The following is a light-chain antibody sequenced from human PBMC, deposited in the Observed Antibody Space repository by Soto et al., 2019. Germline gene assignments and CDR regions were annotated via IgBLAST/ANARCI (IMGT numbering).Light chain of an antibody. J-gene: IGKJ1*01. CDR3: QHYNKAPWT. Sequence: VQMTQSPSSLSASVGDRVTITCRASQDVYTFLAWYRQRPGRAPELLIYDASTLQAGVPSRFSGDGFGTHFSLTISSLQPEDVAAYYCQHYNKAPWTFGQVTKV. V-gene: IGKV1-27*01. CDR2: DAS. CDR1: QDVYTF.